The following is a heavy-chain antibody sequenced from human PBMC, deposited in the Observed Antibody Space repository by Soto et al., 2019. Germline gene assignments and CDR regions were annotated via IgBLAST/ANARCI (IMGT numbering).Heavy chain of an antibody. V-gene: IGHV3-33*01. CDR1: GFTFSNYG. CDR3: ARRGVYSFSEKSSPEN. D-gene: IGHD5-18*01. J-gene: IGHJ4*02. Sequence: QPGGSLRLSCAASGFTFSNYGMHWVRQAPGKGLEWVALIWSDGGNKNYADSVKGRFTISRDNSKNTLYLQMNSLGAEDTAVYYCARRGVYSFSEKSSPENWGRGSLVTVAS. CDR2: IWSDGGNK.